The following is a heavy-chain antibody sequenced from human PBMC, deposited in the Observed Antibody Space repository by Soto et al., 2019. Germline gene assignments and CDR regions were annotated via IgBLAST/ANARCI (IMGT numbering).Heavy chain of an antibody. V-gene: IGHV4-59*01. CDR3: ARGWGYSSSLAY. D-gene: IGHD6-13*01. J-gene: IGHJ4*02. Sequence: QVQLQESGPGLVKPSETLSLTCTVSGGSISSYYWSWIRQPPGKGLEWIGYIYYSGSTNYNPSLTSRITISVDTSKNQFSLKLSSVTAADTAVYYCARGWGYSSSLAYWGQGTLVTVSS. CDR1: GGSISSYY. CDR2: IYYSGST.